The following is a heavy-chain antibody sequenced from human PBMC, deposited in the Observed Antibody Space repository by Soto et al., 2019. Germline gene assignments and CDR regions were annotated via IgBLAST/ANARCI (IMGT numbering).Heavy chain of an antibody. Sequence: SVKVSCKASGGTFSSYAISWVRQAPGQGLEWMGGIIPIFGTANYAQKFQGRVTITADKSTSTAYMELSSLRSEDTAVYYCARGRYCSSTSCYRHSGYYYYGMDVWGQGTTVTVSS. CDR3: ARGRYCSSTSCYRHSGYYYYGMDV. V-gene: IGHV1-69*06. CDR2: IIPIFGTA. J-gene: IGHJ6*02. CDR1: GGTFSSYA. D-gene: IGHD2-2*02.